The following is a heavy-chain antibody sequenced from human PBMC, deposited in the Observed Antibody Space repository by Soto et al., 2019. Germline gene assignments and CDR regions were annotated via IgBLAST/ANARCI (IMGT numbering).Heavy chain of an antibody. CDR1: GGSISSTKW. J-gene: IGHJ4*02. D-gene: IGHD6-19*01. CDR3: ARLWQWLVFDY. Sequence: SETLSLTCAVSGGSISSTKWWSWVRQPPGKGLEWIGEIYESGITNYNPSLKSRVTISLDKSKNQFSLKLSSMTAADTAVYYCARLWQWLVFDYWGTGTLVTVSS. V-gene: IGHV4-4*02. CDR2: IYESGIT.